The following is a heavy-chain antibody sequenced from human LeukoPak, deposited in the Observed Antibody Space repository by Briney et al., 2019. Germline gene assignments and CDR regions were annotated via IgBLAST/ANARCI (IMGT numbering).Heavy chain of an antibody. CDR2: INPNSGNT. CDR1: GYTFTSYD. V-gene: IGHV1-8*01. J-gene: IGHJ4*02. Sequence: ASVKVSCKASGYTFTSYDINWVRQATGQGLEWMGWINPNSGNTDYAQKLQGRVTMTTDTSTSTAYMELRSLRSDDTAVYYCAREFPPYCSGGSCYPLDYWGQGTLVTVSS. D-gene: IGHD2-15*01. CDR3: AREFPPYCSGGSCYPLDY.